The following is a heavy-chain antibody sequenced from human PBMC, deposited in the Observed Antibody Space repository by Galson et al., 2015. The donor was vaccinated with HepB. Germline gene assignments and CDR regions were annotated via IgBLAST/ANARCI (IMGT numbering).Heavy chain of an antibody. D-gene: IGHD5-12*01. V-gene: IGHV4-59*08. CDR1: HGSINNYY. CDR3: ARHPGRGSVGYAFDL. J-gene: IGHJ4*02. Sequence: SETLSLTCSVSHGSINNYYWSWIRQSPGKRPEWIGYIRYTGDTTYNPSLGYRVGMSVDTSINQVSLWLTSVTAADTAVYYCARHPGRGSVGYAFDLWGQRTLVTVSA. CDR2: IRYTGDT.